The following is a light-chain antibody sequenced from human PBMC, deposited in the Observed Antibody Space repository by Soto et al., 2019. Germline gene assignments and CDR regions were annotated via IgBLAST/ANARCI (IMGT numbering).Light chain of an antibody. CDR1: QSVSRY. CDR2: GAS. Sequence: EIVLTQSPATLSLSPGEGATVSCRASQSVSRYLAWYQQKPGQAPRLLIYGASTRATGIPARFSGSGSGTEFTLTISSLQSEDFAVYYCQQYNNWPPWTFGQGTKVDIK. CDR3: QQYNNWPPWT. V-gene: IGKV3-15*01. J-gene: IGKJ1*01.